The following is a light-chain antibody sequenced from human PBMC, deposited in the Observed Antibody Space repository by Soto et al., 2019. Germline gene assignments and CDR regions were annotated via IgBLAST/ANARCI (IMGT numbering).Light chain of an antibody. CDR1: ASNIGRDP. CDR2: ENN. V-gene: IGLV1-44*01. J-gene: IGLJ1*01. Sequence: QYVLPPTPSSSGSPGQRVTISCSGSASNIGRDPVNWYQQVPGTAPKLLIYENNHRPSGVPDRFSGSKSGTSASLVISGLQSEDEAEYFCAGWDGSLKGFVFGTGTKVTVL. CDR3: AGWDGSLKGFV.